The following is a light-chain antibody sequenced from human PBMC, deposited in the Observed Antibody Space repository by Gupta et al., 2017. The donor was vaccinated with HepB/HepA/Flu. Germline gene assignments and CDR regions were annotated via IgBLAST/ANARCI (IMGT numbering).Light chain of an antibody. J-gene: IGKJ3*01. CDR1: QSVLSSSNNKNY. CDR3: QQYYSTLT. V-gene: IGKV4-1*01. Sequence: IVMTQSPDSLAVSLGASATINCKSSQSVLSSSNNKNYSAWYQQKPGPPTKLLIYWASTRESGVPDRFSGSGSGTDFTITITSLQAEDVAVYSCQQYYSTLTFGPGTKVDIK. CDR2: WAS.